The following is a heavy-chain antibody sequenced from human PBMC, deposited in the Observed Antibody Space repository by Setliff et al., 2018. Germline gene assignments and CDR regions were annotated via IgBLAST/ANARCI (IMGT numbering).Heavy chain of an antibody. CDR2: INWDGRRT. J-gene: IGHJ3*02. D-gene: IGHD3-16*01. V-gene: IGHV3-20*01. CDR3: VLFGDRDTFDT. Sequence: GGSLRLSCAASGFTFHGHGMNWVRQAPGKGLEWVSTINWDGRRTGYTDSVKGRFTISRDNAKNSLYLQMNSLRAEDTALNHCVLFGDRDTFDTWGQGTMVTVSS. CDR1: GFTFHGHG.